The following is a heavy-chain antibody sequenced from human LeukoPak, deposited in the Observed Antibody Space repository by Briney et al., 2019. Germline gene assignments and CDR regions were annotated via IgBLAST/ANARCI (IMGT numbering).Heavy chain of an antibody. CDR1: GFTFSSYA. Sequence: AGGSLRLSCAASGFTFSSYAMHWVRQAPGKGLEWVAVISYDGSNKYYADSVKGRFTISRDNSKNTLYLQMNSLRAEDTAVYYCVRDLETSGSPPDYWGQGTLVTVSS. CDR2: ISYDGSNK. D-gene: IGHD6-25*01. CDR3: VRDLETSGSPPDY. V-gene: IGHV3-30-3*01. J-gene: IGHJ4*02.